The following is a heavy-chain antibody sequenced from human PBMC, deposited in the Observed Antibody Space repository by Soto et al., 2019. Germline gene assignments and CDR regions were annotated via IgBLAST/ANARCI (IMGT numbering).Heavy chain of an antibody. Sequence: SVKVSCKASGGTFSSYAISWVRQAPGQGLEWMGGIIPIFGTANYAQKFQGRVTITADESTSTAYMELSSLRSEDTAVYYCASGNIGYCSCGSCSVSVRGEFFFDYCGQGTLVTVSS. CDR3: ASGNIGYCSCGSCSVSVRGEFFFDY. CDR1: GGTFSSYA. CDR2: IIPIFGTA. D-gene: IGHD2-15*01. V-gene: IGHV1-69*13. J-gene: IGHJ4*02.